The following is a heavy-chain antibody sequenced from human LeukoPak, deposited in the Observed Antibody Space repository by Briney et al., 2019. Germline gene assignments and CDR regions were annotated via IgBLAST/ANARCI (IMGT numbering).Heavy chain of an antibody. CDR3: ASSGRYCSGGSCKNSYYFDY. V-gene: IGHV1-46*01. J-gene: IGHJ4*02. CDR1: GYTFTSYY. D-gene: IGHD2-15*01. CDR2: INPSGGST. Sequence: ASVKVSCKASGYTFTSYYMHLVRQAPGQGLEWMGIINPSGGSTSYAQKFQGRVTMTRDTSTSTVYMELSSLRSEDTAVYYCASSGRYCSGGSCKNSYYFDYWGQGTLVTVSS.